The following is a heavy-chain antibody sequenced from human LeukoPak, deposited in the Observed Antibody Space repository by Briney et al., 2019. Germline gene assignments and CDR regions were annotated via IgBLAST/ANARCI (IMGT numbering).Heavy chain of an antibody. Sequence: PSETLSLTCAVYGGSFSSYYWGWIRQPPGKGLEWIGSIYYSGSTYYNPSLKSRVTISVDTSKNQFSLKLSSVTAADTAVYYCATMTTVTSYYFDYWGQGTLVTVSS. CDR2: IYYSGST. CDR1: GGSFSSYY. D-gene: IGHD4-17*01. J-gene: IGHJ4*02. V-gene: IGHV4-39*01. CDR3: ATMTTVTSYYFDY.